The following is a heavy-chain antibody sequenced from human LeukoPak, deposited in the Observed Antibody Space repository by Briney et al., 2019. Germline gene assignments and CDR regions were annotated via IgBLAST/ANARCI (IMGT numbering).Heavy chain of an antibody. CDR2: IYYSGST. J-gene: IGHJ4*02. V-gene: IGHV4-34*09. CDR1: GGSFSGYY. Sequence: SETLSLTCAVYGGSFSGYYWSWIRQPPGKGLEWIGYIYYSGSTYYNPSLKSRVTISVDTSKNQFSLKLSSVTAADTAVYYCARVRKWRGMIPPDYWGQGTLVTVSS. CDR3: ARVRKWRGMIPPDY. D-gene: IGHD3-16*01.